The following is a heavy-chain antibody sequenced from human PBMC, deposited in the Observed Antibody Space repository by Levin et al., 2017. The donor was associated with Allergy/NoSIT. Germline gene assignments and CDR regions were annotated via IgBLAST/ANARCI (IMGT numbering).Heavy chain of an antibody. D-gene: IGHD3-10*01. CDR2: IFSNDEK. V-gene: IGHV2-26*01. Sequence: SGPTLVKPTETLTLTCTVSGFSLSNARMGVSWIRQPPGKALEWLAHIFSNDEKSYSTSLKSRLTISKDTSKSQVVLTMTNMDPVDTATYYCARISGLDLWFGEPVLGYYGMDVWGQGTTVTVSS. CDR1: GFSLSNARMG. J-gene: IGHJ6*02. CDR3: ARISGLDLWFGEPVLGYYGMDV.